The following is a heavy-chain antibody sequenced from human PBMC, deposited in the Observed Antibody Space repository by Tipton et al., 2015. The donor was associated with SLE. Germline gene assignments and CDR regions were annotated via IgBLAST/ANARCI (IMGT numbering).Heavy chain of an antibody. Sequence: TLRLSCTVSGGSISSSSFYWGWIRQPPGKGLEWIGTTHYSGSTFYNPSLESRVTISLDTSKNQFSLKLNSVTAADTAVYYCARSTDQNWFDPWGQGTLVTVSS. V-gene: IGHV4-39*07. CDR1: GGSISSSSFY. CDR2: THYSGST. D-gene: IGHD2-2*01. CDR3: ARSTDQNWFDP. J-gene: IGHJ5*02.